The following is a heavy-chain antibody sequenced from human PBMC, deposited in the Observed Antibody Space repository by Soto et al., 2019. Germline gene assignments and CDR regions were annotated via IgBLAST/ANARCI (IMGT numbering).Heavy chain of an antibody. D-gene: IGHD3-10*01. CDR1: GFTFSSYS. CDR2: ISSSSSTI. J-gene: IGHJ5*02. CDR3: ARDMNDPTMVRGVIIELNWFDP. Sequence: PGGSLRLSCAASGFTFSSYSMNWVRQAPGKGLEWVSYISSSSSTIYYADSVKGRFTISRDNAKNSLYLQMNSLRAEDTAVYYCARDMNDPTMVRGVIIELNWFDPWGQGT. V-gene: IGHV3-48*01.